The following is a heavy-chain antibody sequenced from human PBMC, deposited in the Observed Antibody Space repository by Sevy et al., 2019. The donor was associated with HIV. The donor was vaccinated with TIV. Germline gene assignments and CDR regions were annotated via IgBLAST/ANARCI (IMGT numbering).Heavy chain of an antibody. J-gene: IGHJ4*02. D-gene: IGHD3-22*01. CDR3: ARVHFPLTSSGYYSR. Sequence: SETLSLTCTVSGGSISSYYWSWIRQPPGKGLEWIGYIYYSGSINYNPSLKSRVTISVDTSKNQFSLKLSSVTAADTAVYYCARVHFPLTSSGYYSRWGQGTLVTVSS. CDR2: IYYSGSI. CDR1: GGSISSYY. V-gene: IGHV4-59*01.